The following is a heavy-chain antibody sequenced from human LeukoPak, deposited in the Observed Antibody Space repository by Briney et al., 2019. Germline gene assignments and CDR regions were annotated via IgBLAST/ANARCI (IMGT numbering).Heavy chain of an antibody. CDR2: ISYDGTDE. D-gene: IGHD2/OR15-2a*01. Sequence: GGSLRLSCAASGFTFSSYALHWVRQTPGKGLEWVALISYDGTDEYYADSVKGRFTISRDDSKNTLYLQMNNLRVDDTAIYYCAKPKREYFYYYYMDVWGNGTTVTVS. V-gene: IGHV3-30*04. CDR1: GFTFSSYA. CDR3: AKPKREYFYYYYMDV. J-gene: IGHJ6*03.